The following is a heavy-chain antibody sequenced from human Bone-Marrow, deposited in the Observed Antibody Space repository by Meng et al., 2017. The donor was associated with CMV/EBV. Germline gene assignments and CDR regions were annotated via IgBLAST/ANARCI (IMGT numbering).Heavy chain of an antibody. CDR3: ARGYFENRRGIDL. J-gene: IGHJ5*02. CDR1: GFNFDDYG. V-gene: IGHV3-20*04. CDR2: VNWNGGST. Sequence: GESLKISCAASGFNFDDYGMNWVRQAPGRGLEWVSGVNWNGGSTAYAGSVKGRFTISRDNAKNSLYLQTDSLRAEDTALYYCARGYFENRRGIDLWGQGTPVTVSS. D-gene: IGHD3-22*01.